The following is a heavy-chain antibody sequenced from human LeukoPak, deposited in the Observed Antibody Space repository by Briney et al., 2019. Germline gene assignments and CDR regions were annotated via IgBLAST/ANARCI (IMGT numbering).Heavy chain of an antibody. CDR1: EFIFSGYE. J-gene: IGHJ4*02. Sequence: SGGSLRLSCAASEFIFSGYEMNWVRQAPGKGLEWVSYISSSGSTIYYADSVKGRFTISRDNAKNSLYLQMNSLRAEDTAVYYCARDVGKGLFWYWGQGTLVTVSS. CDR3: ARDVGKGLFWY. D-gene: IGHD3-3*01. V-gene: IGHV3-48*03. CDR2: ISSSGSTI.